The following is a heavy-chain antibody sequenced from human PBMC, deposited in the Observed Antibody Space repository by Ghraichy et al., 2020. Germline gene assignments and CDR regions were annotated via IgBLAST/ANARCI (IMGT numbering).Heavy chain of an antibody. CDR1: TFTFSTYA. J-gene: IGHJ4*02. CDR3: AKRGLGFGHGYFDY. V-gene: IGHV3-23*01. Sequence: GESLNISCAASTFTFSTYAMSWVRQAPGKGLEWVSAIGPSGSADDTYYANSVTGRFIVSRDNSKNTLYLQMNNLRAEDTAIYYCAKRGLGFGHGYFDYWGQGALVVVSS. CDR2: IGPSGSADDT. D-gene: IGHD3-10*01.